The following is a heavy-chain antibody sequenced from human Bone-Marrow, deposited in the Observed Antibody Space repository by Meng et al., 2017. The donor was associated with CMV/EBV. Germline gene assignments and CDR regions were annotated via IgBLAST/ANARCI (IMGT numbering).Heavy chain of an antibody. CDR2: ISSSSSTI. CDR3: AKDFPGRNRVFDGHYGMDV. D-gene: IGHD2-8*01. Sequence: GGSLRLSCAASGFTFSNYWMSWVRQAPGKGLEWVSYISSSSSTIYYADSVKGRFTISRDNAKNSLYLQMNSLRAEDTAVYYCAKDFPGRNRVFDGHYGMDVWGQGTTVTVSS. J-gene: IGHJ6*02. CDR1: GFTFSNYW. V-gene: IGHV3-48*04.